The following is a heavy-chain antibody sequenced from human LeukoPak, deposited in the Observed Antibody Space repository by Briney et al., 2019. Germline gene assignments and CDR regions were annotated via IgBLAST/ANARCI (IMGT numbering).Heavy chain of an antibody. Sequence: GGSLRLSCAASGFTFSSYGMHWVRQAPGKGLEWVAFIRYDGSNKYYADSVKGRFTISRDNSKNTLYLQMNSLRAKDTAVYYCAKDLTTVTTSDFDYWGQGTLVTVSS. CDR2: IRYDGSNK. D-gene: IGHD4-11*01. CDR3: AKDLTTVTTSDFDY. J-gene: IGHJ4*02. CDR1: GFTFSSYG. V-gene: IGHV3-30*02.